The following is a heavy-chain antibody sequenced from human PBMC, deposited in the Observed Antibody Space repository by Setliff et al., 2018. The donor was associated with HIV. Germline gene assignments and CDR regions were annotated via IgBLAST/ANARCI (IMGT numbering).Heavy chain of an antibody. J-gene: IGHJ4*02. D-gene: IGHD1-26*01. Sequence: GESLKISCVASGFTFSAYGMHWVRQVPGMGPVWVSNIKSDGSMTRYADSVTGRFIISRDNTKNTLYLEMHSLRTEDTAIYYCARDRGTQHYSFDYWGQGTLVTVSS. CDR3: ARDRGTQHYSFDY. CDR2: IKSDGSMT. V-gene: IGHV3-74*01. CDR1: GFTFSAYG.